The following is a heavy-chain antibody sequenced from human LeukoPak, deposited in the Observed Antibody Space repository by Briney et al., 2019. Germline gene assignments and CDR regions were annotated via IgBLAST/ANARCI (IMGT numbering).Heavy chain of an antibody. Sequence: GGSLRLSCAASEFTFSNYYMSWVRQAPGKGLEWVPNIKQDGSDKSYVGSVKGRFTISRDNAENSLYLQMNSLRAEDTAVYFCARDREVGATIHDYWGQGTLVTVSS. V-gene: IGHV3-7*01. J-gene: IGHJ4*02. CDR3: ARDREVGATIHDY. CDR1: EFTFSNYY. D-gene: IGHD1-26*01. CDR2: IKQDGSDK.